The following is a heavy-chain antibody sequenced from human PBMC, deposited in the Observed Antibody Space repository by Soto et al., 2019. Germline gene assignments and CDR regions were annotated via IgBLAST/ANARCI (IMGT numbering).Heavy chain of an antibody. J-gene: IGHJ4*02. D-gene: IGHD2-8*01. CDR1: GYTYINYA. V-gene: IGHV1-3*01. CDR3: ALSHTGFCTSVDCPGAFDS. CDR2: INDGNGNT. Sequence: ASVKVSCKVSGYTYINYAFHWVRQAPGQRLEWLGWINDGNGNTRSSQKIQGRGSITRDASASTSYMELSRLRSEDTAMYYCALSHTGFCTSVDCPGAFDSWGQGTLVTVSS.